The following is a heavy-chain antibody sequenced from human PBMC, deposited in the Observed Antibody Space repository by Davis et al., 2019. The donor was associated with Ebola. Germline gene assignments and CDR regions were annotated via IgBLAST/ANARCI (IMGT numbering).Heavy chain of an antibody. J-gene: IGHJ6*02. CDR2: ISYDGSNK. CDR3: AKALGNGSGSYWRYYYYYGMDV. CDR1: GFTFSSYS. D-gene: IGHD3-10*01. Sequence: GESLKISCAASGFTFSSYSMNWVRQAPGKGLEWVAVISYDGSNKYYADSVKGRFTISRDNSKNTLYLQMNSLRAEDTAVYYCAKALGNGSGSYWRYYYYYGMDVWGQGTTVTVSS. V-gene: IGHV3-30*18.